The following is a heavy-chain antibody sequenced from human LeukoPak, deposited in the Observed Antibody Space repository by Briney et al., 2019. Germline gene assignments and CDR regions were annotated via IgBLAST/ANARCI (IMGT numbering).Heavy chain of an antibody. J-gene: IGHJ3*02. CDR3: ARGAGYYDSSGYPRTYDAFDI. CDR2: INPNSGGT. V-gene: IGHV1-2*02. D-gene: IGHD3-22*01. CDR1: GYTFTGYY. Sequence: ASVKVSCKASGYTFTGYYMHWVRQAPGQGLEWMGWINPNSGGTNYAQKFQGRVTMTRDTSISTAYMELSRLRSDDTAAYYCARGAGYYDSSGYPRTYDAFDIWGQGTMVTVSS.